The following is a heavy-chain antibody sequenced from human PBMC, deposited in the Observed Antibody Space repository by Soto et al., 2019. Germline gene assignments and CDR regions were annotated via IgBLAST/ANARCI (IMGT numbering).Heavy chain of an antibody. J-gene: IGHJ4*02. CDR3: AKEMYPRTVLDRSSPWGDY. CDR2: VSYDGSYK. D-gene: IGHD6-6*01. Sequence: QVQLVESGGGVAQPGRSMRLSCAVSGFTFSDYGMHWVRQAPGKGLEWVAVVSYDGSYKYYADSVTGRFTVSRDLSGNTLFLQMNSLRLEATAVYFCAKEMYPRTVLDRSSPWGDYWGQGTLVAVSS. CDR1: GFTFSDYG. V-gene: IGHV3-30*18.